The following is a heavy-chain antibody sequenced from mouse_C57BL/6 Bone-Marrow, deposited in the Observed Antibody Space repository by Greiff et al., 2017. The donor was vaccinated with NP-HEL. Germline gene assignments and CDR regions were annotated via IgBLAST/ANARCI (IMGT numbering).Heavy chain of an antibody. V-gene: IGHV5-16*01. CDR2: INYDGSST. Sequence: EVHLVESEGGLVQPGSSMKLSCTASGFTFSDYYMAWVRQVPEKGLEWVANINYDGSSTYYLDSLKSRFIISRDNAKNILYLQMSSLKSEDTATYYCARDAIYYYGSSYWYFDVWGTGTTVTVSS. CDR1: GFTFSDYY. CDR3: ARDAIYYYGSSYWYFDV. D-gene: IGHD1-1*01. J-gene: IGHJ1*03.